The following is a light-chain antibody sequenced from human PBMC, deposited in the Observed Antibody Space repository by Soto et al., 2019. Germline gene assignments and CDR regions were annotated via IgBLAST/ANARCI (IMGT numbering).Light chain of an antibody. Sequence: VMTQFPAKLSLSPGESATLSCRDSQSVSSSYLAWYQQKTGQAPRLLIYGASSRATGIPDRFSGSGSGTDLNLTISRLEPEDFAVYYCQQYGSSPLTFGQGTKVDIK. CDR1: QSVSSSY. CDR3: QQYGSSPLT. CDR2: GAS. J-gene: IGKJ1*01. V-gene: IGKV3-20*01.